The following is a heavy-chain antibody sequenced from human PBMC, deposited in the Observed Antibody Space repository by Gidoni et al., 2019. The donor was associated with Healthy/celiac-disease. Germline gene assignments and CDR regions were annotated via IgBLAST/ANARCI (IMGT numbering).Heavy chain of an antibody. Sequence: FTISRDNAKNSLYLQMNSLRAEDTAVYYCAGVCGGDCYSGLDFDYWGQGTLVTVSS. J-gene: IGHJ4*02. V-gene: IGHV3-11*01. D-gene: IGHD2-21*02. CDR3: AGVCGGDCYSGLDFDY.